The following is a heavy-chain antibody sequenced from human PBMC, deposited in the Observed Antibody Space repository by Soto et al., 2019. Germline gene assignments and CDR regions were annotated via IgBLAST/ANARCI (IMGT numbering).Heavy chain of an antibody. V-gene: IGHV1-69*06. CDR3: AREGFLRLAGTSYFDY. J-gene: IGHJ4*02. Sequence: QVQLVQSGAEVKKPGSSVKVSCKASGGTFSSYAISWVRQAPGQGLEWMEGIIPIFGTANYAQKFQGRITITADKSTSTAYLELSRMRSEDSAVYYCAREGFLRLAGTSYFDYWGQGNLVTVSS. D-gene: IGHD6-19*01. CDR1: GGTFSSYA. CDR2: IIPIFGTA.